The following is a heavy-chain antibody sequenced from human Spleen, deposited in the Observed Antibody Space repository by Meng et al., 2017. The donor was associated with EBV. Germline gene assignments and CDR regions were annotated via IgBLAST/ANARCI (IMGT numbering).Heavy chain of an antibody. CDR1: GASITNSTYY. D-gene: IGHD1-26*01. CDR3: ARGNWDPPNH. J-gene: IGHJ5*02. V-gene: IGHV4-39*07. CDR2: VYFSGTT. Sequence: ESGPGLVKPSETLSLPCTVSGASITNSTYYWAWIRQPPGEGLEWIGNVYFSGTTYYSPSLKSRVTISLDTSKSLFSLKLNSVTAADTAVYFCARGNWDPPNHWGQGTLVTVSS.